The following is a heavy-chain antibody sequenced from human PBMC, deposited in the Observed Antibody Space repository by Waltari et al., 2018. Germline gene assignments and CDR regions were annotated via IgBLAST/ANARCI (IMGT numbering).Heavy chain of an antibody. CDR1: GFTFSRYW. Sequence: EVQLVESGGGLVQPGGSLRLSCAASGFTFSRYWMSWVRQAPGEGLEWVANIKQDGSEKYYVDSVKGRFTISRDNAKNSLYLQMNSLKTEDTAVYYCTTEPIVATPLGYWGQGTLVTVSS. D-gene: IGHD5-12*01. CDR3: TTEPIVATPLGY. CDR2: IKQDGSEK. J-gene: IGHJ4*02. V-gene: IGHV3-7*03.